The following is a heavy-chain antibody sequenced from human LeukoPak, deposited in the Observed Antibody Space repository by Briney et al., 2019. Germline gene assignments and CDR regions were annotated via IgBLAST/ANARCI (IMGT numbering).Heavy chain of an antibody. J-gene: IGHJ4*02. CDR2: INHSGST. CDR1: GGSFSGYY. V-gene: IGHV4-34*01. CDR3: ARGRRGNIVVVPAALGVYYFDY. D-gene: IGHD2-2*01. Sequence: SETLSLACAVYGGSFSGYYWSWIRQPPGKGLEWIGDINHSGSTNYNPSLKSRVTISVDTSKNQFSLKLSSVTAADTAVYYCARGRRGNIVVVPAALGVYYFDYWGQGTLVTVSS.